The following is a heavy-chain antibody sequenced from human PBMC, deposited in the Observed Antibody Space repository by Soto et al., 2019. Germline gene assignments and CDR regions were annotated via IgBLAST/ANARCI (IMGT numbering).Heavy chain of an antibody. V-gene: IGHV3-23*01. CDR1: GFTFGSYA. Sequence: GGSLRLSCAASGFTFGSYAMAWARQAPGKGLQWVSGISASDGSTYYADSVKGRFTISRDNSKKTLYLQMNSLRAEDTAVYLCAKDSSYYFDRSGSFDYWGQGALVTVSS. J-gene: IGHJ4*02. D-gene: IGHD3-22*01. CDR2: ISASDGST. CDR3: AKDSSYYFDRSGSFDY.